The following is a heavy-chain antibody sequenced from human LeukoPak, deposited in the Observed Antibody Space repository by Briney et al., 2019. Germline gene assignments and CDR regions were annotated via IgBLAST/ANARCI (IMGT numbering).Heavy chain of an antibody. V-gene: IGHV3-30*18. CDR2: ISYDGSNK. CDR3: AKDPGYSYGRYYYFDY. J-gene: IGHJ4*02. Sequence: GGSLRLSCAASGFTFSSYGMHWVRQAPGKGLEWVAVISYDGSNKYYADSVKGRFTISRDNSKNTLYLQMNSLRAEDTAVYYCAKDPGYSYGRYYYFDYWGQGTLVTVSS. CDR1: GFTFSSYG. D-gene: IGHD5-18*01.